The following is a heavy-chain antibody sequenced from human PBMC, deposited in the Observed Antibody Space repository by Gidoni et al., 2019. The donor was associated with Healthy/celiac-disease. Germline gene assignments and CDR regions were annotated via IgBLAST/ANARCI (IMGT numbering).Heavy chain of an antibody. Sequence: QVQLQESGPGLVKPSETLSLTCPVSGGSISSYYWSWIRQPAGKGLEWIGRIYTSGSTNYNPSLKSRVTMSVDTSKNQFSLKLSSVTAADTAVYYCARDIAAAGTGAFDIWGQGTMVTVSS. V-gene: IGHV4-4*07. D-gene: IGHD6-13*01. CDR1: GGSISSYY. CDR2: IYTSGST. CDR3: ARDIAAAGTGAFDI. J-gene: IGHJ3*02.